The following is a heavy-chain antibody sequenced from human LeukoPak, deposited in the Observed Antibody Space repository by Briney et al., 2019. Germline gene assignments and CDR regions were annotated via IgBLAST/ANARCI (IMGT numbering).Heavy chain of an antibody. D-gene: IGHD3-22*01. CDR1: GYSFTSYW. CDR2: IYPGDSDT. J-gene: IGHJ4*02. V-gene: IGHV5-51*01. CDR3: ARGYESSGYYFDY. Sequence: GESLKISCKGSGYSFTSYWIGWVRQMPGKGLEWMGIIYPGDSDTRYSPSFQGQVTISADKSISTAYLQWSSLKAPDTAMYHCARGYESSGYYFDYWGQGTLVTVSS.